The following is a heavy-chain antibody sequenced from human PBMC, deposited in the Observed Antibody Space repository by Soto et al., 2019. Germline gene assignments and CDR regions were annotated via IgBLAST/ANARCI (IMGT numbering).Heavy chain of an antibody. CDR3: AKRGGIFGLVSLEPY. Sequence: ASVKVSCKASGYTFTSYAMHWVRQAPGQRLEWMGWINAGNGNTKYSQKFQGRVTITRDTSASTAYMELSSLRAEDTAVYYCAKRGGIFGLVSLEPYWGQGTLVTVSS. D-gene: IGHD3-3*01. V-gene: IGHV1-3*01. CDR1: GYTFTSYA. J-gene: IGHJ4*02. CDR2: INAGNGNT.